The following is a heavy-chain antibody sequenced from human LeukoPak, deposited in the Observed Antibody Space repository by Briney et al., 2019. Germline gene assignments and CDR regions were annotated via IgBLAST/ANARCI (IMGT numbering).Heavy chain of an antibody. J-gene: IGHJ4*02. CDR2: INTYTGNP. Sequence: ASVKVSCKGSGYTFSGYYIHWVRQAPGQGLEWLGWINTYTGNPTYAQGFTGRFVFSLDTSVSTAYLQISSLKAEDTAVYYCARSDYYGSGSYSTYWGQGTLVTVSS. CDR3: ARSDYYGSGSYSTY. V-gene: IGHV7-4-1*02. CDR1: GYTFSGYY. D-gene: IGHD3-10*01.